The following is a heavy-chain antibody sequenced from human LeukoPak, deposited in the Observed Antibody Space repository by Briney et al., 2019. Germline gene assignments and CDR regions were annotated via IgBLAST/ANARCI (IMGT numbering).Heavy chain of an antibody. CDR2: IYYSGST. J-gene: IGHJ6*02. Sequence: MASETLSLTCTVSGVSISSYYWSWIRQPPGKGLEWIGYIYYSGSTNYNPSLKSRVTISVDTSKNQFSLKLSSVTAADTAVYYCARENDVTGNALDVWGQGTTVTVSS. V-gene: IGHV4-59*01. CDR3: ARENDVTGNALDV. CDR1: GVSISSYY. D-gene: IGHD2-2*01.